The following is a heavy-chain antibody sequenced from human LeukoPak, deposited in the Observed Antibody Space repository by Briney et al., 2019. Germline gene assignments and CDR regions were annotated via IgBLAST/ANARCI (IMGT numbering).Heavy chain of an antibody. V-gene: IGHV1-18*01. CDR3: AREPVYNYYYGMDV. J-gene: IGHJ6*02. CDR1: GYTFTSYG. Sequence: ASVKVSCKASGYTFTSYGISWVRQAPGQGLEWMRWISAYNGNTNYAQKLQGRVTMTTDTSTSTAYMELRSLRSDDTAVYYCAREPVYNYYYGMDVWGQGTTVTVSS. D-gene: IGHD2-8*01. CDR2: ISAYNGNT.